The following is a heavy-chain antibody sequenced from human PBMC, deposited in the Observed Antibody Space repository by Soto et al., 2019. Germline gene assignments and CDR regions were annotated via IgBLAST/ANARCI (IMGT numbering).Heavy chain of an antibody. CDR3: ASVAARPFYYYYGMDV. V-gene: IGHV1-69*05. Sequence: SVKVSCKASGGTFSSYAISWVRQAPGQGLEWMGGIIPIFGTANYAQKFQGRVTITTDKSTSTAYMELSSLRSEDTAVYYCASVAARPFYYYYGMDVWGQGTTVTVSS. CDR1: GGTFSSYA. CDR2: IIPIFGTA. J-gene: IGHJ6*02. D-gene: IGHD6-6*01.